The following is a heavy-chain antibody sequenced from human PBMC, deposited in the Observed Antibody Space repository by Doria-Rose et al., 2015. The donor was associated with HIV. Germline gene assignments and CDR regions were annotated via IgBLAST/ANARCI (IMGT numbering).Heavy chain of an antibody. J-gene: IGHJ4*02. V-gene: IGHV4-31*03. CDR1: GASVSSRGYY. CDR2: TYYTGTS. Sequence: QVQLQESGPGLVKPSETLSLTCSVSGASVSSRGYYWSWIRQVPGKGLESLGYTYYTGTSDYSPSLKSRLNMAVDTSKNQFSLKLSFVTVADTAVYYCARMGSYRGLDYWGQGARGIGSA. CDR3: ARMGSYRGLDY. D-gene: IGHD3-3*01.